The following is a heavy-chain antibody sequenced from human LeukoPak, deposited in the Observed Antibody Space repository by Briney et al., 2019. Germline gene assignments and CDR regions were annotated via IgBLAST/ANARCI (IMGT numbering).Heavy chain of an antibody. J-gene: IGHJ4*02. V-gene: IGHV4-38-2*01. CDR3: ARQRRLLWFGESLPGY. CDR2: IYHSGST. Sequence: SETLSLTCAVSGYSISSGYYWGWIRQPPGKGLEWIGSIYHSGSTYYNPSLKSRVTISVDTSKNQFSLKLSSVTAADTAVYYCARQRRLLWFGESLPGYWGQGTLVTVSS. CDR1: GYSISSGYY. D-gene: IGHD3-10*01.